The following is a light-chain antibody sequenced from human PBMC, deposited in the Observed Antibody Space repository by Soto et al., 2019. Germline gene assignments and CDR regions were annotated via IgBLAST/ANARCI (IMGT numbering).Light chain of an antibody. CDR2: EVS. Sequence: DVVMTQTPLSLSVSPGQPASISCKSSQSLLHITVETFLFWYLQKPGQSPQRLIYEVSTRVSGVPDRFSGSGSGTDFTLEISRVESDDVGIYYCMQSRQLPPTFGQGTRLGI. V-gene: IGKV2D-29*02. CDR1: QSLLHITVETF. CDR3: MQSRQLPPT. J-gene: IGKJ5*01.